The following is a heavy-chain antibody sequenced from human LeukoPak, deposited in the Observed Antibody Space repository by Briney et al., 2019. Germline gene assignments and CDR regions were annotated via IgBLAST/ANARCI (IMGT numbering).Heavy chain of an antibody. CDR3: ARHCGSTSCGAAFDI. V-gene: IGHV4-39*01. Sequence: SETLSLTCTVSGGSISSSSYYWGWIRQPPGKGLEWIGSIYYSGSTYYNPSPKSRVTISVDTSKNQFSLKLSSVTAADTAVYYCARHCGSTSCGAAFDIWGQGTMVTVSS. D-gene: IGHD2-2*01. CDR1: GGSISSSSYY. J-gene: IGHJ3*02. CDR2: IYYSGST.